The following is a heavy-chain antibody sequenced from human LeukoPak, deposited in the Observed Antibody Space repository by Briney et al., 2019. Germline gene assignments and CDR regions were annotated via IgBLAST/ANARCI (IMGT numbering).Heavy chain of an antibody. Sequence: QPGGSLRLSCAASGFTFSSYARSWVRQAPGKGLEWVSAIIGSGGSTYYADSVKGRFTISRDNSKNTLYLQMNSLRAEDTAVYYCAKDHNYHFWSGYFPYYFDYWGQGTLVTVSS. CDR2: IIGSGGST. CDR1: GFTFSSYA. V-gene: IGHV3-23*01. D-gene: IGHD3-3*01. CDR3: AKDHNYHFWSGYFPYYFDY. J-gene: IGHJ4*02.